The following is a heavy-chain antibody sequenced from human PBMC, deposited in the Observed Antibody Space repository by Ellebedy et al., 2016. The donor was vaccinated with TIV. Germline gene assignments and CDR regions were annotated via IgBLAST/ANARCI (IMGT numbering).Heavy chain of an antibody. V-gene: IGHV1-18*04. J-gene: IGHJ5*02. D-gene: IGHD2-2*01. Sequence: ASVKVSCKAPGYTFTSYGISWVRQAPGQGLEWMGRISAYNGNTNYAQKLQGRVTMTTDTSTSTAYMALRSLRSDDTAVYYCARDATYSSSWQSWFDPWGQGTRVTVSS. CDR1: GYTFTSYG. CDR3: ARDATYSSSWQSWFDP. CDR2: ISAYNGNT.